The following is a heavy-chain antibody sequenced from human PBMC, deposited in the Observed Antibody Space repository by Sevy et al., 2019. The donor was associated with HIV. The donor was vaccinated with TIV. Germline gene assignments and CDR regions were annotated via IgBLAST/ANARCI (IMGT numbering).Heavy chain of an antibody. CDR1: GFTFSSYA. CDR2: ISYDGSNK. D-gene: IGHD3-22*01. J-gene: IGHJ4*02. V-gene: IGHV3-30-3*01. Sequence: GGSLRLSCAASGFTFSSYAMHWVRQAPGKGLECVAVISYDGSNKYYADSVKGRFTISRDNSKNTLYLQMNSLRAEDTAVYYCASIDSSGTLGEFDYWGQGTLVTVSS. CDR3: ASIDSSGTLGEFDY.